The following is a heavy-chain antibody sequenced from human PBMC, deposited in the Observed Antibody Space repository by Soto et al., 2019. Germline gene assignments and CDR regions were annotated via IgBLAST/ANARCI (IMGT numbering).Heavy chain of an antibody. CDR1: GGSISSGGYP. CDR2: IYHSGST. Sequence: SETLSLTCAVAGGSISSGGYPWSWIRQPPGKGLEWIGYIYHSGSTYYNPSLKSRVTISVDTSKNQFSLKLSSVTDADTAVYYCARSVDPWGQGTLVTVSS. CDR3: ARSVDP. V-gene: IGHV4-30-2*05. J-gene: IGHJ5*02.